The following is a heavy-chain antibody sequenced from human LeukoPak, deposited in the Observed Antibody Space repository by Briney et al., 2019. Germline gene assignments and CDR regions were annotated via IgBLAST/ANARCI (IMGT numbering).Heavy chain of an antibody. J-gene: IGHJ4*02. V-gene: IGHV4-30-4*01. CDR3: ARGRYCSGGSCYFFFDY. CDR2: IYYSGST. D-gene: IGHD2-15*01. Sequence: PSETLSLTCTVSGGSISSGDYYWGWIRQPPGKGLEWIGYIYYSGSTYYNPSLKSRVTISVDTSKNQFSLKLSSVTAADTAVYYCARGRYCSGGSCYFFFDYWGQGTLVTVSS. CDR1: GGSISSGDYY.